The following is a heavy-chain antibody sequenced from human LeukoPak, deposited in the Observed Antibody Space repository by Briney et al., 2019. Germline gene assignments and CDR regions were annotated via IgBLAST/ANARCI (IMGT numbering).Heavy chain of an antibody. J-gene: IGHJ4*02. CDR3: ASISSGWYWDY. CDR1: GFTFSSYS. D-gene: IGHD6-19*01. Sequence: GGSLRLSCAASGFTFSSYSMNWVRQAPGKGLEWVSSISSSSSYIYYADSVKGRFTISRDNAKNSLYLQMNSLRAEDTAVYHCASISSGWYWDYWGQGTLVTVSS. V-gene: IGHV3-21*01. CDR2: ISSSSSYI.